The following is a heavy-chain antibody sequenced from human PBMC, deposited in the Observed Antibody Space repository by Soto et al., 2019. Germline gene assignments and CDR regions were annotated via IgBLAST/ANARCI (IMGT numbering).Heavy chain of an antibody. CDR2: IYYSGST. D-gene: IGHD6-6*01. CDR3: ASSKLARSYYFDY. J-gene: IGHJ4*02. CDR1: VGSISISSYY. Sequence: AETLCVTCIFPVGSISISSYYWGWIRQPPGKGLEWIGSIYYSGSTYYNPSLKSRVTISVDTSKNQFSLKLSSVTAADTAVCYCASSKLARSYYFDYWGQGTLVTFSA. V-gene: IGHV4-39*01.